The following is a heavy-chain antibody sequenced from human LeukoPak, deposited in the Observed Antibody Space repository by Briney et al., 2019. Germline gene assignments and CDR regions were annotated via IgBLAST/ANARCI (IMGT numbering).Heavy chain of an antibody. V-gene: IGHV3-23*01. Sequence: GGSLRLSCATSGFTFSNYAMAWVRQAPGKGLEWVSSISGVSTYYAGSVKGRFTISRDNAKNSLYLQMNSLRAEDTAVYYCAKPYGGGYYFFDNWGQGTLVTVSS. D-gene: IGHD5-12*01. CDR3: AKPYGGGYYFFDN. CDR2: ISGVST. CDR1: GFTFSNYA. J-gene: IGHJ4*02.